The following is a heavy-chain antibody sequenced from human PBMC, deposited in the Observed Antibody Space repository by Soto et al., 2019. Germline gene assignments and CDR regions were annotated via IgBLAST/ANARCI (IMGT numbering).Heavy chain of an antibody. V-gene: IGHV4-59*01. D-gene: IGHD1-26*01. Sequence: GKGLEWIGYIYYSGSTNYNPSLKSRVTISVDTSKNQFSLKLSSVTAADTAVYYFSSSRRHTSLSYG. J-gene: IGHJ6*01. CDR2: IYYSGST. CDR3: SSSRRHTSLSYG.